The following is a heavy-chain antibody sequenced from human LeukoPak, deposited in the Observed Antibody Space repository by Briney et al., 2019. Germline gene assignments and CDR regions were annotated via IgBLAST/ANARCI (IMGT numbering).Heavy chain of an antibody. CDR3: ARDGCGGDCYLADY. CDR1: GFTFSSYG. CDR2: ISYDGSYK. J-gene: IGHJ4*02. V-gene: IGHV3-30*03. D-gene: IGHD2-21*02. Sequence: GGSLRLSCAASGFTFSSYGMHWVRQAPGKGLEWVAVISYDGSYKYYADSVKGRITISRDDSKNTLYLQMNSLRAEDTAVYYCARDGCGGDCYLADYWGQGTLVTVSS.